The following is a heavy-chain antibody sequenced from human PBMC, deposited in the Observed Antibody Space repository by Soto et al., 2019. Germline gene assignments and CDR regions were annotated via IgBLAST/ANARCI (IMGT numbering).Heavy chain of an antibody. J-gene: IGHJ6*02. CDR3: TRKDTLSYYYGMDV. Sequence: QVQLVESGGGVVQPGRSLRLSCAASGFTFSSYGMHWVRQAPGKGLEWVAVIWYDGSNKYYADSVKGRFTISRDNSKNTLSLQMNSLRAEDTAVYYCTRKDTLSYYYGMDVWGRGTTVAVSS. D-gene: IGHD5-18*01. CDR1: GFTFSSYG. CDR2: IWYDGSNK. V-gene: IGHV3-33*01.